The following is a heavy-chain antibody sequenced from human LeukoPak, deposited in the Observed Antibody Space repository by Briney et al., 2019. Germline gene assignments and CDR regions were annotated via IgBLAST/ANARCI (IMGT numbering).Heavy chain of an antibody. D-gene: IGHD6-19*01. V-gene: IGHV3-7*01. CDR2: IKQDGSEK. CDR1: GFTFSSYW. J-gene: IGHJ3*02. Sequence: GGSLRLSRAASGFTFSSYWMSWVRQAPGKGLEWVANIKQDGSEKYYVDSVKGRFTISRDNAKNSLYLQMNSLRAEDTAVYYCATSQTTSGRYGNAFDIWGQGTVVTVST. CDR3: ATSQTTSGRYGNAFDI.